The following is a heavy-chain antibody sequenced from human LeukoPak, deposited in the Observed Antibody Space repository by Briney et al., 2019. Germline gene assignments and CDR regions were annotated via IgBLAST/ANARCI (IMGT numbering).Heavy chain of an antibody. CDR2: INEDGSEK. Sequence: GGSLRLSCAASGFTFSPYTMNWVRQAPGKGLEWVANINEDGSEKYYVDSVKGRFTISRDNAKNSLYLQMNSLRAEDTAVYYCARGAVAGPTSGAFDIWGQGTMVTVSS. D-gene: IGHD6-19*01. J-gene: IGHJ3*02. CDR3: ARGAVAGPTSGAFDI. V-gene: IGHV3-7*01. CDR1: GFTFSPYT.